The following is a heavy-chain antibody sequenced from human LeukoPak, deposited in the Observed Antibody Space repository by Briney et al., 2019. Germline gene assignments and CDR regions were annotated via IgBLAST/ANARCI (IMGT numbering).Heavy chain of an antibody. CDR2: IIPIFCTA. CDR1: GGTFSSYA. CDR3: ARDRPGRYCSSTSCYTASPFDP. Sequence: SVKVSCKASGGTFSSYAISWVRQAPGQGLEWMGGIIPIFCTANYAQKFQGRVTITADGSTSTAYMQLSSLRSEDTAVYYCARDRPGRYCSSTSCYTASPFDPWGQGTLVIVSS. V-gene: IGHV1-69*13. D-gene: IGHD2-2*02. J-gene: IGHJ5*02.